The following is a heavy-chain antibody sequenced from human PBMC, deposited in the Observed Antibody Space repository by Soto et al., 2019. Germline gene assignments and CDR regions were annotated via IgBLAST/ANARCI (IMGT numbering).Heavy chain of an antibody. CDR2: IYYSGST. J-gene: IGHJ5*02. CDR3: ARDRYSSSYLWFDP. CDR1: GGSISSGDYY. Sequence: KTSETLSLTCTVSGGSISSGDYYRSWIRQPPGKGLEWIGYIYYSGSTYYNPSLKSRVTISVDASKNQFSLKLSSVTAADTAVYYCARDRYSSSYLWFDPWGQGTLVTVSS. D-gene: IGHD6-13*01. V-gene: IGHV4-30-4*01.